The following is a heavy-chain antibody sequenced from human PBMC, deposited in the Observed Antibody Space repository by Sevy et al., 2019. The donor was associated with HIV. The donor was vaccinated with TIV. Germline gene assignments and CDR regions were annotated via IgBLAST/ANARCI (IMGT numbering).Heavy chain of an antibody. V-gene: IGHV3-30-3*01. CDR3: ARVAVEYCTDDCYHRFDY. CDR2: ISYSGTNK. D-gene: IGHD2-21*02. Sequence: GGSLRLSCAASGFTLTLYGIHWVRQAPGKGLEWVALISYSGTNKYYADSVKGRFTISRDDSKNTAYLQMNNLRTDDTAVYYCARVAVEYCTDDCYHRFDYWGQGAQVTVSS. J-gene: IGHJ4*02. CDR1: GFTLTLYG.